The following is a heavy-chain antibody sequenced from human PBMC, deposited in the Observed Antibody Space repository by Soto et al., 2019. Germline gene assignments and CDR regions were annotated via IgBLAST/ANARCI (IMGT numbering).Heavy chain of an antibody. Sequence: PSETLSLTCSFSGDSSSTSTDSWSCIPQAPGKGLEWLGFIYHSGVTSYNPSLKSRVSISLDMSNSQCTLNLRSVTAADTAVYYCAGMPYTSGLRFDPWGQGTLVTVSS. J-gene: IGHJ5*02. D-gene: IGHD6-19*01. CDR1: GDSSSTSTDS. V-gene: IGHV4-30-2*01. CDR3: AGMPYTSGLRFDP. CDR2: IYHSGVT.